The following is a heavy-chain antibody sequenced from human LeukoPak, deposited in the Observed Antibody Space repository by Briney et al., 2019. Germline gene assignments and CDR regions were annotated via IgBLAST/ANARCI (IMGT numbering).Heavy chain of an antibody. J-gene: IGHJ4*02. CDR1: GFTFSSYW. D-gene: IGHD3-3*01. CDR3: ARAEYYDFWSGYYLLDY. CDR2: IKQDGSEK. V-gene: IGHV3-7*03. Sequence: GGSLRLSCAASGFTFSSYWMSWVRQAPGKGLEWVANIKQDGSEKYYVDSVKGRFTISRDNAKNSLYLQMNSLKAEDTAVYYCARAEYYDFWSGYYLLDYWGQGTLVTVSS.